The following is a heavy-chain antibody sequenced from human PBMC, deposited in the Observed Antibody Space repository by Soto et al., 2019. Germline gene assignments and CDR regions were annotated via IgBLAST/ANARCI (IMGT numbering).Heavy chain of an antibody. CDR3: ARDLRYSSSWYLGAEYFQH. V-gene: IGHV3-23*01. D-gene: IGHD6-13*01. CDR2: IGGSGGST. Sequence: GGSLRLSCAASGFTFSSYAMSWVRQAPGKGLEWVSTIGGSGGSTYYADSVKGRFTISRDISKNTLYLQMNSLRAEDTAVYYCARDLRYSSSWYLGAEYFQHWGQGTLVTVSS. J-gene: IGHJ1*01. CDR1: GFTFSSYA.